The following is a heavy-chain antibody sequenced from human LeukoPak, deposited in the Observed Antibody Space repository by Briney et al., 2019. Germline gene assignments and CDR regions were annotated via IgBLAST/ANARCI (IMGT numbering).Heavy chain of an antibody. CDR3: ARHGSYSLAF. CDR1: GVSIGSGGY. CDR2: IFYIGSA. J-gene: IGHJ4*02. V-gene: IGHV4-4*02. D-gene: IGHD2-15*01. Sequence: SGTLSLTCAVSGVSIGSGGYWSWVRQPPGKGLEWIGQIFYIGSAHYNPSFECRVIMSIDNSRNQLSLRFNSVTAADTAVYYCARHGSYSLAFWGQGALVTVSS.